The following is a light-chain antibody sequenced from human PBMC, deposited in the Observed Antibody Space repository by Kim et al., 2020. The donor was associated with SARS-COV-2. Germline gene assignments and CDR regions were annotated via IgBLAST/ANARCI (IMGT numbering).Light chain of an antibody. J-gene: IGLJ1*01. CDR1: SSNGVRNY. Sequence: RVTISCSGGSSNGVRNYVFWYQQLPGAAPKLLIYENYQRPWGVADRFPGSKSGTSASLAISGLRSEDEADYYCAAWDNSLSVHYVFGTGTKVTVL. CDR2: ENY. V-gene: IGLV1-47*01. CDR3: AAWDNSLSVHYV.